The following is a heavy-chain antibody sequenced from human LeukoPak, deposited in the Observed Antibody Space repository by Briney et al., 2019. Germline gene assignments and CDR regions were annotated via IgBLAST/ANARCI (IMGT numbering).Heavy chain of an antibody. D-gene: IGHD4-23*01. CDR2: ISSSSNYI. Sequence: GGSLRLSCAASGFTFSSYSMNWVRQAPGKGLEWVSSISSSSNYIYYADSVKGRFTISRDNAKNPLYLQMNSLRAEDTAVYYCARDDGYGGAFDYWGQGTLVTVSS. CDR3: ARDDGYGGAFDY. J-gene: IGHJ4*02. V-gene: IGHV3-21*01. CDR1: GFTFSSYS.